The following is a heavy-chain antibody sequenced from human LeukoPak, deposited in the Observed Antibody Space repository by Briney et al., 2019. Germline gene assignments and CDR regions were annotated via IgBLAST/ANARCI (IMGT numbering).Heavy chain of an antibody. CDR3: ARNRGGPRYCSSTSCYRSWFDP. Sequence: GAPVKVSCKASGGTFSSYAISWVRQAPGQGLEWMGGIIPIFGTANYAQKFQGRVTITADESTSTAYMELSSLRSEDPAVYYCARNRGGPRYCSSTSCYRSWFDPWGQGTLVTVSS. D-gene: IGHD2-2*01. J-gene: IGHJ5*02. CDR2: IIPIFGTA. V-gene: IGHV1-69*13. CDR1: GGTFSSYA.